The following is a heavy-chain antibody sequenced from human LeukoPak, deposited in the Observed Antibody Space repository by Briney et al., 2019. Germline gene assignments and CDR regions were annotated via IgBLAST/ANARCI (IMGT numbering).Heavy chain of an antibody. CDR2: IRSKAYGGTT. J-gene: IGHJ6*03. Sequence: PGGSLRLSCTASGFTFGDYAMSWVRQAPGKGLEWVGFIRSKAYGGTTEYAASVKGRFTISRDDSKSIAYLQMNSLKTEDTAVYYCTRDNSSGSYYYYYMDVWGKGTTVTVSS. CDR3: TRDNSSGSYYYYYMDV. CDR1: GFTFGDYA. V-gene: IGHV3-49*04. D-gene: IGHD3-3*01.